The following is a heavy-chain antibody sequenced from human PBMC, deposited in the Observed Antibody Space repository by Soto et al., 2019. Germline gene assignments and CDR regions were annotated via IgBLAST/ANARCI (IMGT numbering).Heavy chain of an antibody. V-gene: IGHV3-21*06. J-gene: IGHJ4*02. D-gene: IGHD6-19*01. Sequence: GSLRLSCEASGFTFTSDSMTWVRQAPGKGLEWVSSISSHGRDIFYADSVKGRFTISRDNAKDSLHLQMNSLTGEDSAVYYCARGAALAGKLDLWGQGTLVTVSS. CDR2: ISSHGRDI. CDR3: ARGAALAGKLDL. CDR1: GFTFTSDS.